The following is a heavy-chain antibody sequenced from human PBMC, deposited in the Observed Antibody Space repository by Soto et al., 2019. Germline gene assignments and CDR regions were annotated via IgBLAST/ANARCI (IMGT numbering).Heavy chain of an antibody. CDR1: GYSFTSYW. CDR3: ARQADYYDSTPYYFDY. D-gene: IGHD3-22*01. V-gene: IGHV5-10-1*01. Sequence: PGESLKISCKGSGYSFTSYWISWVRQMPGKGLEWMGRIDPSDSFTNYSPSFQGHVTISADKSISTAYLQWSSLKASDTAMYYCARQADYYDSTPYYFDYWGQGTLVTVSS. CDR2: IDPSDSFT. J-gene: IGHJ4*02.